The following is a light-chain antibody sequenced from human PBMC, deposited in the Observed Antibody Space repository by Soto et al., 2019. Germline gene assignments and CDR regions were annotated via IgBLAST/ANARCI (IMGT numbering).Light chain of an antibody. V-gene: IGKV3-20*01. CDR3: QQYGKSPRT. Sequence: EIVLTQSPGTLSLSPGERATLSCVASQSVSSSSLAWYQQKPGQAPRLLIYGASNRATGIPDRFSGSGSGTDFTLTISRLEPEDLAVYYCQQYGKSPRTFGQGTKVDIK. CDR2: GAS. CDR1: QSVSSSS. J-gene: IGKJ1*01.